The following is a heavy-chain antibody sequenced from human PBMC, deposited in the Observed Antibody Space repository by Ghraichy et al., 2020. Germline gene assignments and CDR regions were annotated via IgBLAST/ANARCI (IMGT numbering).Heavy chain of an antibody. D-gene: IGHD6-6*01. CDR3: ARRRDSSSFWFDP. CDR2: INPNSGGT. CDR1: GYTFTGYY. V-gene: IGHV1-2*02. J-gene: IGHJ5*02. Sequence: ASVKVSCKASGYTFTGYYMHWVRQAPGQGLEWMGWINPNSGGTNYAQKFQGRVTMTRDTSISTAYMELSRLRSDDTAVYYCARRRDSSSFWFDPWGQGTLVTVSS.